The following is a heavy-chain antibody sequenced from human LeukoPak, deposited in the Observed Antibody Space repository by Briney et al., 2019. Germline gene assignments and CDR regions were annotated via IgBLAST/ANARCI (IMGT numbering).Heavy chain of an antibody. CDR3: ARGGGAYCGGDCFRAFDI. CDR2: IYSGGST. D-gene: IGHD2-21*02. J-gene: IGHJ3*02. CDR1: GFTVSNNY. Sequence: GESLRLSCAISGFTVSNNYMSWVRQPPGKGLEWVSVIYSGGSTYYADSAKGRFTISRDTSKNTLYLQMNSLRAEDTAVYYCARGGGAYCGGDCFRAFDIWGQGTMVTVSP. V-gene: IGHV3-53*01.